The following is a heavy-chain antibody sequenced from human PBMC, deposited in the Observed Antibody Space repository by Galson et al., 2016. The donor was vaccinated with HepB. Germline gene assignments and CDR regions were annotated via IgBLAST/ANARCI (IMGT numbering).Heavy chain of an antibody. CDR2: MNPNSGNT. D-gene: IGHD1-20*01. CDR1: GSTLTSYD. V-gene: IGHV1-8*01. J-gene: IGHJ4*02. Sequence: SVKVSCKASGSTLTSYDIDWVRQATGQGLERMGWMNPNSGNTGYAQKFQGRVTMTRDNSINTAYMELGGLRSEDTAVYYCVPHLTETPDYFHFWGQGTLVTVSS. CDR3: VPHLTETPDYFHF.